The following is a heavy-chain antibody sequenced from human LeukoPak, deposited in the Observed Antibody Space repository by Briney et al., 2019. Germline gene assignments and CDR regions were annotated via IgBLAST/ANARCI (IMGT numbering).Heavy chain of an antibody. CDR2: VNPDGNEK. V-gene: IGHV3-7*04. J-gene: IGHJ4*02. D-gene: IGHD2-2*01. CDR1: GFIFSSYW. CDR3: ARGQYQLL. Sequence: GGSLRLSCAASGFIFSSYWMSWVRQAPGKGLEWVAKVNPDGNEKYYVDSVRGRFTISKDNPKNSVYLQMDSLKAEDTAVYYCARGQYQLLWGKGPLIIVSS.